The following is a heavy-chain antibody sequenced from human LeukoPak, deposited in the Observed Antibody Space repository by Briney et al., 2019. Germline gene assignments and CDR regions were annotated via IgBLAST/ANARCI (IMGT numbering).Heavy chain of an antibody. CDR1: GYSFTSYW. Sequence: GESLKISCKGSGYSFTSYWIGWVRQMPGKGLEWMGIIYPGDSDTRYSPSFQGQVTISADKSISTAYLQWSSLKASDTAMYYCARHHRNYDSSGYYYYWGQGTLVTVSS. D-gene: IGHD3-22*01. V-gene: IGHV5-51*01. CDR3: ARHHRNYDSSGYYYY. J-gene: IGHJ4*02. CDR2: IYPGDSDT.